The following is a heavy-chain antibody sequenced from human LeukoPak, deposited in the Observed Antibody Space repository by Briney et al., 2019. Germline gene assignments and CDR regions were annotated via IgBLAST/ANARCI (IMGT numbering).Heavy chain of an antibody. J-gene: IGHJ4*02. CDR1: GYTFTGYY. D-gene: IGHD5-12*01. CDR2: INPNSGGT. CDR3: ARGSLLSGYDLDY. V-gene: IGHV1-2*02. Sequence: ASVKVSCKASGYTFTGYYMHWVRQAPGQGLEWMGWINPNSGGTNYAQKFQGRVTMTRDTSISTAYMELSRLRSDDTAVYYCARGSLLSGYDLDYWGQGTLVTVSS.